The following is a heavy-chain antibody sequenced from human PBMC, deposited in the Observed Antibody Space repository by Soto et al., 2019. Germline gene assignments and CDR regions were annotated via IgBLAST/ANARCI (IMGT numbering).Heavy chain of an antibody. CDR2: IIPIFGTA. CDR3: AINGIVVVPAAIGSYGMDV. Sequence: QVQLVQSGAEVKKPGSSVKVSCKASGGTFSSYAISWVRQAPGQGLEWMGGIIPIFGTANYAQKFQGRVTITADESTSTAYMELSSLRSEDTAVCYCAINGIVVVPAAIGSYGMDVWGQGTTVTVSS. D-gene: IGHD2-2*02. J-gene: IGHJ6*02. V-gene: IGHV1-69*01. CDR1: GGTFSSYA.